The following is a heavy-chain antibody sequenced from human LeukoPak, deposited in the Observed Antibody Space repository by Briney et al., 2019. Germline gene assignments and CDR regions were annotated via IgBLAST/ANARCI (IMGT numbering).Heavy chain of an antibody. J-gene: IGHJ4*02. CDR2: ISYDGSNK. Sequence: PGRSLRLPCAASGFTFSSYGMHWVRQAPGKGLEWVAVISYDGSNKYYADSVKGRFTISRDNSKNTLYLQMNSLRAEDTAVYYCAKIGTRIVGATFYFDYWGQGTLVTVSS. CDR1: GFTFSSYG. D-gene: IGHD1-26*01. V-gene: IGHV3-30*18. CDR3: AKIGTRIVGATFYFDY.